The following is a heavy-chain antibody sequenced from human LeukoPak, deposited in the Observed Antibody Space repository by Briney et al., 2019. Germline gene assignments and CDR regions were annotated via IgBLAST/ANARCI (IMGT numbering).Heavy chain of an antibody. V-gene: IGHV3-23*01. CDR1: GFTFSSYA. CDR3: AKDDAETGTTAY. Sequence: PGGSLRLSCAASGFTFSSYAMSWVRQAPGKGLEWVSAISGSSGSTYYADSVKGRFTISRDNSKNTLYLQMNSLRAEDTAVYYCAKDDAETGTTAYWGQGTLVTVSS. D-gene: IGHD1-7*01. CDR2: ISGSSGST. J-gene: IGHJ4*02.